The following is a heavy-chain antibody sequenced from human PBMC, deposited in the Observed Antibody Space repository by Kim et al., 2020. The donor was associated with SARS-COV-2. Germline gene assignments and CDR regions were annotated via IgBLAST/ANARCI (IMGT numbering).Heavy chain of an antibody. CDR2: AYYSGNT. Sequence: SETLSLTCTVSGGSLSSSSYYWVWIRQPPGMELEWIGTAYYSGNTYYNPSRKGRVTIAIDTSKNHLSLNPVSVTAADAAFYYCALSQGFAGGGFVYFYY. J-gene: IGHJ4*01. CDR1: GGSLSSSSYY. V-gene: IGHV4-39*02. D-gene: IGHD6-19*01. CDR3: ALSQGFAGGGFVYFYY.